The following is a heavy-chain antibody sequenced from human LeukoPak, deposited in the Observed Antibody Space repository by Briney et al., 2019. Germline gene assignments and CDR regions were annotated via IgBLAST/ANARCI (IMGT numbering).Heavy chain of an antibody. CDR3: ARENDVELNYYYYYMDV. CDR2: IYYSGST. J-gene: IGHJ6*03. V-gene: IGHV4-59*12. Sequence: PSETLSLTCTVSGGSISSYYWSWIRQPPGKGLEWIGYIYYSGSTNYNPSLKSRVTMSVDTSKNQFSLKLSSVTAADTAVYYCARENDVELNYYYYYMDVWGKGTTVTVSS. CDR1: GGSISSYY. D-gene: IGHD5-24*01.